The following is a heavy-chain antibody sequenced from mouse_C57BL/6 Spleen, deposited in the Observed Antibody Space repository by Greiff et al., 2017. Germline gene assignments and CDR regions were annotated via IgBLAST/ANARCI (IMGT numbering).Heavy chain of an antibody. J-gene: IGHJ4*01. D-gene: IGHD1-1*01. Sequence: QVQLQQPGAELVMPGASVKLSCKASGYTFTSYWMHWVKQRPGQGLEWIGEIDPSDSYTNYNQKLKGKSTLTVDKSTSTVYMQLSSLTSADSAVYYCARTGYYYVSSYGAMDYWGQGTSVTVSS. CDR1: GYTFTSYW. CDR3: ARTGYYYVSSYGAMDY. V-gene: IGHV1-69*01. CDR2: IDPSDSYT.